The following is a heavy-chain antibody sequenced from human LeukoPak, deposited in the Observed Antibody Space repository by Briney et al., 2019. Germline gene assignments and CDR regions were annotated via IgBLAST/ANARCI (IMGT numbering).Heavy chain of an antibody. V-gene: IGHV3-7*04. CDR3: ARGDAFSGDH. J-gene: IGHJ4*02. CDR2: IHPEGNEK. Sequence: GGSLRLSCAVSGFSFTNFWMSWVRQAPGRGLEWVANIHPEGNEKYHVESVKGRFTISRDNAKNLLFLQMNGLRVEDTAVYYCARGDAFSGDHWGQGTLVTVSS. CDR1: GFSFTNFW.